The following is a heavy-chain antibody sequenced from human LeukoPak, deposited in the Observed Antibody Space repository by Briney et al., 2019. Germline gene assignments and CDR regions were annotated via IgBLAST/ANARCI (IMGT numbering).Heavy chain of an antibody. Sequence: GGSLRLSCAASGFTFSIYWMHCVRQAPGKGLVWVSRINSDGSSTSYADSVKRRFTISRDNAKNTLYLQMNSLRAEDTAVYYCARDLTNTAMVKALDYWGQGTLVTVSS. CDR1: GFTFSIYW. D-gene: IGHD5-18*01. CDR2: INSDGSST. V-gene: IGHV3-74*01. CDR3: ARDLTNTAMVKALDY. J-gene: IGHJ4*02.